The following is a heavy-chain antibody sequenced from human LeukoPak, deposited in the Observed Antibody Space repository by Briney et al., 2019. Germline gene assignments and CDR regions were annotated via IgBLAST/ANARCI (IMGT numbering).Heavy chain of an antibody. Sequence: SETLSLTCTVSGGSINSYYWSWIRQPPGKGLECIGYIHYTGSTNYNPSLKSRVTISVDTSKSQFSLKLSSVTAADTAIYYCARGGYYGSGNDFRFDPWGQGTLVAVSS. CDR2: IHYTGST. CDR3: ARGGYYGSGNDFRFDP. D-gene: IGHD3-10*01. CDR1: GGSINSYY. J-gene: IGHJ5*02. V-gene: IGHV4-59*01.